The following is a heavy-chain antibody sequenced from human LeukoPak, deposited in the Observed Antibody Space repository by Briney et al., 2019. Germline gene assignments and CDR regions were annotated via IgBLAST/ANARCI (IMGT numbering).Heavy chain of an antibody. Sequence: SETLSLTCTVSGGSIGSNYWTWIRQPPGKGLEYIGYIYYTGGTNYNPSLKSRVTISVDTSKNQFSLKLSSVTAADTAVYFCAKYGNSGWVTDNWGQGTLVTVSS. CDR3: AKYGNSGWVTDN. J-gene: IGHJ4*02. CDR2: IYYTGGT. CDR1: GGSIGSNY. V-gene: IGHV4-59*08. D-gene: IGHD6-19*01.